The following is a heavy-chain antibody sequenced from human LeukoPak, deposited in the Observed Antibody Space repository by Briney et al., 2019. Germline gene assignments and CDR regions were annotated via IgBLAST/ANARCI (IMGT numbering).Heavy chain of an antibody. J-gene: IGHJ4*02. V-gene: IGHV3-53*01. CDR1: GFTFSSYS. CDR3: ARGPSGYTHGSRFDY. Sequence: TGGSLRLSCAASGFTFSSYSMNWVRQAPGKGLEWFSIIYSGGSAYYADSVKGRFTISRDKSKNTLYLQLNSLRDEDTAVYYCARGPSGYTHGSRFDYWGQGTLVTVSS. D-gene: IGHD5-18*01. CDR2: IYSGGSA.